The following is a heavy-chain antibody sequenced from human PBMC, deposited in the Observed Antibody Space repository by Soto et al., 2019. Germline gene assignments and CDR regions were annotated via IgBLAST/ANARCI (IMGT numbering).Heavy chain of an antibody. CDR2: ISAYNGNT. CDR3: ARDLSDIVATIYSY. CDR1: GYTFTSYG. J-gene: IGHJ4*02. D-gene: IGHD5-12*01. V-gene: IGHV1-18*01. Sequence: QVQLVQSGAEVKKPGASVKVSCKASGYTFTSYGISWVRQAPGQGLEWMGWISAYNGNTNYAQKLQGRVTMTPDTSTSTADMELRSLISDDTAVYDCARDLSDIVATIYSYWVQGTLVTVSS.